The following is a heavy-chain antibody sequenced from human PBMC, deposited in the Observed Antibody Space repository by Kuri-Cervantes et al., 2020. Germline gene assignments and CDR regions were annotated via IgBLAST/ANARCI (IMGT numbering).Heavy chain of an antibody. V-gene: IGHV3-23*01. CDR2: ISGSGGST. D-gene: IGHD3-3*01. CDR3: AKEILEWSPPDH. J-gene: IGHJ4*02. CDR1: GFTFSSYA. Sequence: GESLKISCAASGFTFSSYAMSWVRQAPGKGLEWVSAISGSGGSTYYADSVKGRFTISSDNYKNTLYLQMNSLRAEDTAVYYCAKEILEWSPPDHWGQGTLVTVSS.